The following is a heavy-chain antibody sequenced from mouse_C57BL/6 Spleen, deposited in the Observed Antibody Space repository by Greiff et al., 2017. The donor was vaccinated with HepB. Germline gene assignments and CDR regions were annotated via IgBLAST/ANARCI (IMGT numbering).Heavy chain of an antibody. J-gene: IGHJ2*01. CDR2: IYPGGSYT. D-gene: IGHD2-3*01. CDR3: ARGGVYDGYFLFDY. CDR1: GYTFTNYW. Sequence: VMLVESGAELVRPGTSVKMSCKASGYTFTNYWIGWAKQRPGHGLEWIGDIYPGGSYTNYHEKFKGKATLTADKSSSSAYMKFSSLTSEDSAIYYCARGGVYDGYFLFDYWGQGTTLTVSS. V-gene: IGHV1-63*01.